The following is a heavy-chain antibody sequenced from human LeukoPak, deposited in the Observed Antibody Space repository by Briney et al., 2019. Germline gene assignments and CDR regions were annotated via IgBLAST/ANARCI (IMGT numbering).Heavy chain of an antibody. CDR2: IKQDGSEK. D-gene: IGHD1-26*01. J-gene: IGHJ4*02. V-gene: IGHV3-7*01. CDR1: GFTFSSYR. Sequence: GGSLRLSCAASGFTFSSYRMSWVRQAPGKGLEWVANIKQDGSEKYYVDSVKGRFTISRDNAKNSLYLQMNSLRAEDTAVYYCAREKVGAIGYWGQGTLVTVSS. CDR3: AREKVGAIGY.